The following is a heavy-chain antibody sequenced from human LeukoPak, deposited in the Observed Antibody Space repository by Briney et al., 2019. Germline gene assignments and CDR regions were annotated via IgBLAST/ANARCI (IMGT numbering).Heavy chain of an antibody. V-gene: IGHV3-11*01. CDR3: TRDQDAGYALGH. CDR1: GFNLNDYY. D-gene: IGHD5-18*01. J-gene: IGHJ4*02. CDR2: MTSYGSG. Sequence: PGGSLRLSCETSGFNLNDYYMSWIRQAPGKGLEWIAYMTSYGSGKYSDSVKGRFTISRDAASKPLFLQMNSLRVEDTAVYYCTRDQDAGYALGHWGQGTLVTVTS.